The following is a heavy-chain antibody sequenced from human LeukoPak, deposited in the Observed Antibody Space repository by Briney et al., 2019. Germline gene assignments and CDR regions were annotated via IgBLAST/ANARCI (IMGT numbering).Heavy chain of an antibody. CDR2: INYSGST. V-gene: IGHV4-39*01. J-gene: IGHJ4*02. Sequence: SETLSLTCTVTGGSVSSTTYFWSWMRQPPGKGLEWIASINYSGSTYYNPSLKSRVTISVDTSDNQFSLKLSSVTAADTAVYYCARYVVYGSGKYYFDYWGQGTLVTVSS. CDR3: ARYVVYGSGKYYFDY. D-gene: IGHD3-10*01. CDR1: GGSVSSTTYF.